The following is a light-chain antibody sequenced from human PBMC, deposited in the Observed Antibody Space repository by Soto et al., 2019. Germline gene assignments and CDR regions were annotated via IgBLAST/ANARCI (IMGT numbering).Light chain of an antibody. CDR2: GAS. CDR1: QSVSSN. J-gene: IGKJ1*01. V-gene: IGKV3-15*01. Sequence: EIVMTQSPATLSVSPGERATLSCRASQSVSSNSAWYQQKPGQAPRLLIYGASTRATGIQARFSGSGSGREFTLTISSLQSEDSAVYYCQQYNNWPPRTFGQGTKVEIK. CDR3: QQYNNWPPRT.